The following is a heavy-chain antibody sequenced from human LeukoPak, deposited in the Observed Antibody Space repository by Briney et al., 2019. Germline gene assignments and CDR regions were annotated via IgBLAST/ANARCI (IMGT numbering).Heavy chain of an antibody. V-gene: IGHV1-8*02. CDR1: GGTFSSYA. D-gene: IGHD3-22*01. CDR2: MNPNSGNT. Sequence: ASVKVSCKASGGTFSSYAISWVRQAPGQGLEWMGWMNPNSGNTGYAQKFQGRVTMTRNTSISTAYMELSSLRSEDTAVYYCARPTPYYYDSRDAFDIWGQGTMVTVSS. CDR3: ARPTPYYYDSRDAFDI. J-gene: IGHJ3*02.